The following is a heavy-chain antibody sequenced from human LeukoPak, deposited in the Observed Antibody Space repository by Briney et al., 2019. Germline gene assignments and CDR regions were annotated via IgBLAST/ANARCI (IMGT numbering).Heavy chain of an antibody. CDR1: GYIFSDYY. CDR3: ARTTTYYFFGMDV. Sequence: ASVKVSCKASGYIFSDYYIHWVRQAPGQGPEWMGWIVPNSGGTLYAQRFQGRVTTTRDTSISTAYLELRGLRSDDSAVYFCARTTTYYFFGMDVWGQGTTVTVSS. J-gene: IGHJ6*02. CDR2: IVPNSGGT. D-gene: IGHD1/OR15-1a*01. V-gene: IGHV1-2*02.